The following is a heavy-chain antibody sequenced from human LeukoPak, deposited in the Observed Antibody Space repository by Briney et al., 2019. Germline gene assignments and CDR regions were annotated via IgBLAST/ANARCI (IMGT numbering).Heavy chain of an antibody. V-gene: IGHV3-7*01. CDR1: GFTFSSYW. J-gene: IGHJ3*02. Sequence: PGGTLRLSCAASGFTFSSYWMSWVRQAPGKGLEWVANIKQDGSEKYYVDSVKGRFTISRDNAKNSLYLQMNSLRAEDTAVYYCARVDWYSSSWYQDAFDIWGQGTMVTVSS. D-gene: IGHD6-13*01. CDR3: ARVDWYSSSWYQDAFDI. CDR2: IKQDGSEK.